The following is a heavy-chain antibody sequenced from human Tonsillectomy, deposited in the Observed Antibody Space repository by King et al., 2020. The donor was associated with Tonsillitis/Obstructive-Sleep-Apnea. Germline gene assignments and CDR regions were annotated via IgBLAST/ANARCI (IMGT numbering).Heavy chain of an antibody. CDR2: TRNKANSYTT. CDR3: ARVLSQPSYWYFDL. Sequence: VQLVESGGGLVQPGGSLRLSCAASGFTFSDHYMYWVRQAPGEGLDWVGRTRNKANSYTTEYAASVKGRFTISKDDSKNSVFLQMNSLKTEDTAAYYCARVLSQPSYWYFDLWGRGTLVTVSS. D-gene: IGHD3-9*01. J-gene: IGHJ2*01. CDR1: GFTFSDHY. V-gene: IGHV3-72*01.